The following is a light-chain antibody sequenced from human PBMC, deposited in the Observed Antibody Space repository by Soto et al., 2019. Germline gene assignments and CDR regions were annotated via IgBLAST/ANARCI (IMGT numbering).Light chain of an antibody. CDR2: DVS. J-gene: IGLJ1*01. V-gene: IGLV2-14*01. CDR1: SSDVGGYNY. CDR3: SSYTSSSPYV. Sequence: QSVLTQPASLSGSPVQSSTISCTGTSSDVGGYNYVSWYQQHPGKAPKLMIYDVSNRPSGVSNRFSGSKSGNTASLTISGLQAEDEADYYCSSYTSSSPYVFGTGTKVTVL.